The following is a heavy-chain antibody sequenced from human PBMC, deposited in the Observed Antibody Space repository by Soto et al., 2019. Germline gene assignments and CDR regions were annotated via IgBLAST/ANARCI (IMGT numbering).Heavy chain of an antibody. CDR1: FYTFTSYG. J-gene: IGHJ4*02. V-gene: IGHV1-18*04. Sequence: GASVKVSFKASFYTFTSYGISWVRQAPGQGLEWMGWISAYNGNTNYAQKLQGRVTITTDTSTSTAYMELRSLRSDDTAVYYCARDRYGDYGGAACDYWGQGTLVTVSS. D-gene: IGHD4-17*01. CDR3: ARDRYGDYGGAACDY. CDR2: ISAYNGNT.